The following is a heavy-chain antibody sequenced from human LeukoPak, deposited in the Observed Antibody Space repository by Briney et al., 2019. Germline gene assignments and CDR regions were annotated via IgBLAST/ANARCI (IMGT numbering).Heavy chain of an antibody. D-gene: IGHD2-15*01. CDR3: ARSPGGGFDI. CDR1: GGSISNYY. CDR2: IYYSGTT. V-gene: IGHV4-59*01. J-gene: IGHJ3*02. Sequence: SETLSLTCTVSGGSISNYYGGWIRQTPGKGLELIGYIYYSGTTNYNPSLKSRVSISVDTSRKQFSLKLSSVTAADTAVYYCARSPGGGFDIWGQGTMVTVSS.